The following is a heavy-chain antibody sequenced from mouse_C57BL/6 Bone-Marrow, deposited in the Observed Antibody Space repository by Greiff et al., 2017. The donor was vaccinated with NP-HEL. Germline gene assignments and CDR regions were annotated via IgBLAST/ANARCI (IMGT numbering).Heavy chain of an antibody. CDR3: ARWRTPWFAY. CDR1: GYAFSSSW. Sequence: VQLQQSGPELVKPGASVKISCKASGYAFSSSWMNWVKQRPGKGLEWIGRIYPGDGDTNYNGKFKGKATLTADKSSSTAYMQLSRLTSEDSAVYFCARWRTPWFAYWGQGTLVTVSA. J-gene: IGHJ3*01. V-gene: IGHV1-82*01. CDR2: IYPGDGDT.